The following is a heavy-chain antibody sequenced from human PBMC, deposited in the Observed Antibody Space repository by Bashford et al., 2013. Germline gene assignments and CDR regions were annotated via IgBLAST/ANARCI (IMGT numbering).Heavy chain of an antibody. CDR3: ARDAAYNTGWYYFDN. V-gene: IGHV3-33*01. D-gene: IGHD6-19*01. Sequence: VCQAPGKGLEWVAVIWFDGSNKFYADSVKGRFTISRDNLKNTLDLQMNSLRVEDTAVYFCARDAAYNTGWYYFDNWGQGTLVTVSS. J-gene: IGHJ4*02. CDR2: IWFDGSNK.